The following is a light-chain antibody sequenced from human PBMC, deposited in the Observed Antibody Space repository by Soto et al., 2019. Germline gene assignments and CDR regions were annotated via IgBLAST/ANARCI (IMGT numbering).Light chain of an antibody. V-gene: IGLV2-11*01. CDR1: SSDVGDYNY. J-gene: IGLJ2*01. CDR3: CSYGGTYTV. Sequence: QSALTQPRSVSGSPGQSVTISCTGTSSDVGDYNYVSWYQQHPGKAPKLMIYDVRKRPSGVPDRFSGSKSGNTASLTISGLQAEDEADYYCCSYGGTYTVFGGGTKLTVL. CDR2: DVR.